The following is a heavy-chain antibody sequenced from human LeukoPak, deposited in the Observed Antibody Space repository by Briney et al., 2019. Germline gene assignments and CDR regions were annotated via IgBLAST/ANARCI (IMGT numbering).Heavy chain of an antibody. CDR2: INPNSGGT. D-gene: IGHD5-24*01. V-gene: IGHV1-2*02. CDR1: GYTFTGYY. CDR3: ARDRYGDGFAHFDY. Sequence: AASVKVSCKASGYTFTGYYMHWVRQAPGQGLEWMGWINPNSGGTNYAQKFQGRVTMTRDTSISTAYMELSRLRSDDTAVYYCARDRYGDGFAHFDYWGQGALVTVSS. J-gene: IGHJ4*02.